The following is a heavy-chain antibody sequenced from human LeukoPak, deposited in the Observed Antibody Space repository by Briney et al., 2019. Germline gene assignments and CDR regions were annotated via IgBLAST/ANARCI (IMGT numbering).Heavy chain of an antibody. Sequence: GGSLRLSCAASGFTFSSYCMNWVRQAPGKGLEWVSFISTSSSYIHYADSVKGRFTISRDNSRNTLYLQMDTLTAEDTAVYYCAKDQGASSYSFDYWGRGTLVTVSS. D-gene: IGHD1-26*01. CDR3: AKDQGASSYSFDY. CDR2: ISTSSSYI. CDR1: GFTFSSYC. V-gene: IGHV3-21*04. J-gene: IGHJ4*02.